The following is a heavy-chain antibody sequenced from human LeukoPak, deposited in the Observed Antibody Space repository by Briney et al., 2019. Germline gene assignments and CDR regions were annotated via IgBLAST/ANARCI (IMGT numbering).Heavy chain of an antibody. V-gene: IGHV1-18*01. D-gene: IGHD3-22*01. CDR1: GYTFTSYG. CDR3: ARLTYDSSGYYPWDAFDI. Sequence: APVKVSCEASGYTFTSYGISWVRQAPGQGLEWMGWISAYNGNTNYAQKLQGRVTMTTDTSTSTAYMELRSLRSDDTAVYYCARLTYDSSGYYPWDAFDIWGQGTMVTVSS. CDR2: ISAYNGNT. J-gene: IGHJ3*02.